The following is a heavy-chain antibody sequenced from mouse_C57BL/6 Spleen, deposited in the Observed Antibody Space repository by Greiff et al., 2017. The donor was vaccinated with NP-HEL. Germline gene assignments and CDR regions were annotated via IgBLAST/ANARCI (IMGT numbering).Heavy chain of an antibody. CDR3: AREYYGYDVHFDY. J-gene: IGHJ2*01. V-gene: IGHV1-59*01. CDR2: IDPSDSYT. Sequence: QVQLQQPGAELVRPGTSVKLSCKASGYTFTSYWMHWVKQRPGQGLEWIGVIDPSDSYTNYNQKFKGKATLTVDTSSSTAYMQLSSLTSEDSAVYYCAREYYGYDVHFDYWGQGTTLTVSS. CDR1: GYTFTSYW. D-gene: IGHD2-2*01.